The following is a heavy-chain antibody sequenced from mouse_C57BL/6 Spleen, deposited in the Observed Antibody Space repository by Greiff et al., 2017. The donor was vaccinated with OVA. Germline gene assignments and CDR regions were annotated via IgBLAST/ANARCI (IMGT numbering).Heavy chain of an antibody. J-gene: IGHJ3*01. Sequence: EVMLVESGGGLVKPGGSLKLSCAASGFTFSSYTMSWVRQTPEKRLEWVATISGGGGNTYYPDSVKGRFTISRDNAKNTLYLQMSSLRSEDTALYYCARHLPDGYGFAYWGQGTLVTVSA. CDR1: GFTFSSYT. D-gene: IGHD2-2*01. CDR3: ARHLPDGYGFAY. CDR2: ISGGGGNT. V-gene: IGHV5-9*01.